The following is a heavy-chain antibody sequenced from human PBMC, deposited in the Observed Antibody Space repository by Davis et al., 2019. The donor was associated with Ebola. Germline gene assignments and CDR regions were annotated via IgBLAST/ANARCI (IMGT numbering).Heavy chain of an antibody. CDR3: ARTSEAAAGTPYYYYYYGMDV. J-gene: IGHJ6*02. Sequence: SETLSLTCAVYGGSFSGYYWSWIRQPPGKGLEWIGEINHSGSTNYNPSLKSRVTISVDKSKNQFSLKLSSVTAADTAVYYCARTSEAAAGTPYYYYYYGMDVWGQGTTVTVSS. D-gene: IGHD6-13*01. CDR1: GGSFSGYY. CDR2: INHSGST. V-gene: IGHV4-34*01.